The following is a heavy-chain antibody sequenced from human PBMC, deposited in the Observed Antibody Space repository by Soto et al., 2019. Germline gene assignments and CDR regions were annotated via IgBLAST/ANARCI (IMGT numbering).Heavy chain of an antibody. Sequence: QVQLVESGGGVVQPGMSLRLSCAASGFPFSRYGMHWARQAPGKGLEWVAVVTYDGSNKYYADSVKGRFTVSRDNSKDTLYLQMNRLRTEDTAVYYCAKNPREWQQLYFFDYWGQGTLVTVSS. CDR3: AKNPREWQQLYFFDY. CDR2: VTYDGSNK. CDR1: GFPFSRYG. D-gene: IGHD1-26*01. J-gene: IGHJ4*02. V-gene: IGHV3-30*18.